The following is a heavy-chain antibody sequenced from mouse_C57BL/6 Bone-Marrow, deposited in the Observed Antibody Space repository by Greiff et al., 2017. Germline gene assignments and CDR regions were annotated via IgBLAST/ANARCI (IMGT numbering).Heavy chain of an antibody. CDR1: GYTFTSYG. D-gene: IGHD2-3*01. CDR3: ASLYDGYSAWFAY. J-gene: IGHJ3*01. V-gene: IGHV1-81*01. Sequence: VQLKESGAELARPGASVKLSCKASGYTFTSYGISWVKQRTGQGLEWIGEIYPRSGNTYYNEKFKGKATLTADKSSSTAYMGLRSLTSEDSAVYFCASLYDGYSAWFAYWGQGTLVTVSA. CDR2: IYPRSGNT.